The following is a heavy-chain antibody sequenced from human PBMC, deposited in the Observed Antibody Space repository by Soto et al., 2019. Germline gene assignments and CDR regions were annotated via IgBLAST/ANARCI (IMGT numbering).Heavy chain of an antibody. J-gene: IGHJ4*02. V-gene: IGHV4-59*01. D-gene: IGHD3-10*01. Sequence: PSETLSLTCTVSGGSISSYYWSWIRQPPGKGLEWIGYIYYSGSTNYNPSLKSRVTISVDTSKNQFSLKLSSVTAADTAVYYCARTFRGVIDYWGQGTLVTVSS. CDR3: ARTFRGVIDY. CDR1: GGSISSYY. CDR2: IYYSGST.